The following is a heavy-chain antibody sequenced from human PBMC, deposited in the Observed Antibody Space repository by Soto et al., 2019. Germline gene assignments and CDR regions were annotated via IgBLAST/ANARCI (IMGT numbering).Heavy chain of an antibody. V-gene: IGHV4-34*01. D-gene: IGHD4-17*01. CDR1: GGCFCGYY. Sequence: SETMYLTCAAYGGCFCGYYWTWSRQPPGKGLEWIGEINHSGSTNYNPSIKSRVTISVDTSKNQFSLKLSSVTAADTAVYYCARGYLRSWGQATLVTVSS. J-gene: IGHJ4*02. CDR3: ARGYLRS. CDR2: INHSGST.